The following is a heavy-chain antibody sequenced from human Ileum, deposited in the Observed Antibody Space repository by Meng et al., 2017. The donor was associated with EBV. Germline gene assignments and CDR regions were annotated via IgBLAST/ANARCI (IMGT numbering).Heavy chain of an antibody. Sequence: QVRVQASGPRLVKPSGTVALTCAVSVGSMISSKWWSWVRQSPGTGLEWIGEIYQHGTTNYNPSLKSRVTISVDTSKNKFFLNLTSLTAADTAVYYCARLDSSGYYFGGWFDPWGQGILVTVSS. D-gene: IGHD3-22*01. J-gene: IGHJ5*02. V-gene: IGHV4-4*02. CDR3: ARLDSSGYYFGGWFDP. CDR1: VGSMISSKW. CDR2: IYQHGTT.